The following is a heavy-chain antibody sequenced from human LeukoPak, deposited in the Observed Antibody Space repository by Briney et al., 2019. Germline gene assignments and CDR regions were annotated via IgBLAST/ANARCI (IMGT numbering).Heavy chain of an antibody. CDR2: INPSGGST. CDR3: ARENGYRRGLDY. CDR1: GYTFINYY. Sequence: ASVKVSCKASGYTFINYYMHWVRQAPGQGLEWMGIINPSGGSTTYAQKFQGRVTMTRDTSTSTLYMELSSLRSEDTAVYCCARENGYRRGLDYWGQGTLVTISS. D-gene: IGHD5-24*01. V-gene: IGHV1-46*01. J-gene: IGHJ4*02.